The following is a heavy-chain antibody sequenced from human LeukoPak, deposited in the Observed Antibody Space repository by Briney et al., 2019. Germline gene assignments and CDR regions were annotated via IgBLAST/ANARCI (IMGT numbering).Heavy chain of an antibody. V-gene: IGHV3-30*18. CDR2: ISDDGSRQ. CDR3: VKDRTGTYTLDY. J-gene: IGHJ4*02. CDR1: GFTFSDYS. Sequence: GGSLRLSCAASGFTFSDYSMNWGRQAPGKGLEWVAFISDDGSRQHYADSVKGRFTISRDNSKNTLNLQMNSLRAEDTAVYYCVKDRTGTYTLDYWGQGTLVTVSS. D-gene: IGHD3-10*01.